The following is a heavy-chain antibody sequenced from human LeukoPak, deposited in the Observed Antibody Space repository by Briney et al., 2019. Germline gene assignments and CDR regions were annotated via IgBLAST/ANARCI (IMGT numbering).Heavy chain of an antibody. J-gene: IGHJ6*03. CDR2: INHSGST. CDR3: ARFYIAARRFGYYYYYYMDV. V-gene: IGHV4-34*01. D-gene: IGHD6-6*01. CDR1: GGSFSGYY. Sequence: SETLSLTCAVYGGSFSGYYWSWIRQPPGKGLEWIGEINHSGSTNYNPSLKSRVTISVDTSKNQFSLKLSSVTAADTAVYYCARFYIAARRFGYYYYYYMDVWGKGTTVTVSS.